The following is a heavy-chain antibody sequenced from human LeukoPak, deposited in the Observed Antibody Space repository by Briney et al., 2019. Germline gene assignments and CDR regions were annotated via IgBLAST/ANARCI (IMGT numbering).Heavy chain of an antibody. V-gene: IGHV3-23*01. CDR2: ISGSGGST. CDR1: GFXFSSNV. CDR3: AKDLKSSF. Sequence: GGSLRLSCGASGFXFSSNVMSWVRQAPGKGLEWVSGISGSGGSTYYADSVKGRFTISRDNSKNTLYLQMNSLRAEDTAVYYCAKDLKSSFWGQGTLVTVSS. J-gene: IGHJ4*02.